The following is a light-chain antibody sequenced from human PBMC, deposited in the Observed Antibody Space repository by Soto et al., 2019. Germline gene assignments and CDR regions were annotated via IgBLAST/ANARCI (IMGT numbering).Light chain of an antibody. CDR3: QQYNNWPLT. J-gene: IGKJ4*01. Sequence: EILMTQSPATLSVSPGEGATLSCRASHRVNTYLAWYQQRTGQAPRLLIYDASTRDTGIPARFSGSGSGTEFTLTISRLQSEDFEVYYCQQYNNWPLTFGGGTKVDIK. CDR1: HRVNTY. CDR2: DAS. V-gene: IGKV3-15*01.